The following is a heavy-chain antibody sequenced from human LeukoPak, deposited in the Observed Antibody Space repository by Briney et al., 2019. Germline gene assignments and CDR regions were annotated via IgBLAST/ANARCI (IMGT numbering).Heavy chain of an antibody. V-gene: IGHV1-46*01. CDR2: INPTGGST. D-gene: IGHD6-13*01. Sequence: ASVKVSCKASGYTFTSYYIHWVRQAPGQGLEWMGLINPTGGSTGYAQKFQGRVTMTRDMSTSTVYMELSSLRSEDTAVYYCARDSSSQHFDYWGQGTLVTVSS. CDR1: GYTFTSYY. CDR3: ARDSSSQHFDY. J-gene: IGHJ4*02.